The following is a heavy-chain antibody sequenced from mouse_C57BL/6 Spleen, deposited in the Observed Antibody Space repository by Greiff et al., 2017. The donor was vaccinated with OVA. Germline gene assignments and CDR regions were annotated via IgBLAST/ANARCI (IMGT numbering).Heavy chain of an antibody. CDR2: ISSGGSYT. D-gene: IGHD1-1*01. J-gene: IGHJ1*03. CDR1: GFTFSSYG. V-gene: IGHV5-6*01. Sequence: EVKLQESGGDLVKPGGSLKLSCAASGFTFSSYGMSWVRQTPDKRLEWVATISSGGSYTYYPDSVKGRFTISRDNAKNTLYLQMSSLKSEDTAMYYCARQGTTVVARYWYVDVWGTGTTVTVSS. CDR3: ARQGTTVVARYWYVDV.